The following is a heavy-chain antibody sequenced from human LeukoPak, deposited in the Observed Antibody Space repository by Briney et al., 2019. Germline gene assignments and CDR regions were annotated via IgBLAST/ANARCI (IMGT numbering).Heavy chain of an antibody. CDR1: GYTFTSYD. V-gene: IGHV1-8*01. Sequence: ASVKVSCKASGYTFTSYDINWVRQATGRGLEWMGWLNPNNGNTGYARKFQGRVTITRDTSISTTYMELSSLKSEDTAVYYCARGGAVPRQDWFDPWGQGTLVTVSS. CDR3: ARGGAVPRQDWFDP. D-gene: IGHD6-6*01. CDR2: LNPNNGNT. J-gene: IGHJ5*02.